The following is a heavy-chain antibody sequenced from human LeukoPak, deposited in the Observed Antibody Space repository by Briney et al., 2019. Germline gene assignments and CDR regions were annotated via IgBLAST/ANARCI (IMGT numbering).Heavy chain of an antibody. J-gene: IGHJ4*02. Sequence: ARSRRLACGASGFTCTNYWMTWVPEASEKGLEWVSTIKQDGSEKYYVDSVKGRFTISRDNAKNSLYLQMNSLRADDTAVYYCTKGGRSSSWYWAYWGQGTLVTVSS. CDR3: TKGGRSSSWYWAY. CDR1: GFTCTNYW. V-gene: IGHV3-7*01. CDR2: IKQDGSEK. D-gene: IGHD6-13*01.